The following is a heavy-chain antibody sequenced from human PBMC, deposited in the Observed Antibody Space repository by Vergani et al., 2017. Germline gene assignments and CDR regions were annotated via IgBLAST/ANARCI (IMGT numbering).Heavy chain of an antibody. Sequence: QVQLQQWGAGLLKPSETLSLTCAVYGGSFSGYYWSWIRQPPGKGLEWIGEINHSGSTNYNPSLKSRVTISVDTSKNQFSLKLSSVTAADTAVYYCARGGHIAVAGTDYWGQGTLVTVSS. CDR2: INHSGST. D-gene: IGHD6-13*01. V-gene: IGHV4-34*01. J-gene: IGHJ4*02. CDR3: ARGGHIAVAGTDY. CDR1: GGSFSGYY.